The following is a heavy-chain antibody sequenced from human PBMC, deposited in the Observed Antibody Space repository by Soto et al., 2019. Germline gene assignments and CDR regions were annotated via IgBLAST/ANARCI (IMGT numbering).Heavy chain of an antibody. V-gene: IGHV3-23*01. D-gene: IGHD2-15*01. CDR3: ASYPVGYCSGGSCHTVDP. CDR1: GFAFSSYA. J-gene: IGHJ5*02. Sequence: EVQLLESGGGLVQPGGSLRLSCAASGFAFSSYAMSWVRQAPGKGLEWVSSLSGSGASTYYADSVKGRFTISRDNSKNTLYLQMNSLTAEDTAIYYCASYPVGYCSGGSCHTVDPWGQGTLVTVSS. CDR2: LSGSGAST.